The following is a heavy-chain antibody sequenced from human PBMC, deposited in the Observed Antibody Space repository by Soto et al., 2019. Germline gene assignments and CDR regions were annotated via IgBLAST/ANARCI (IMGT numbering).Heavy chain of an antibody. J-gene: IGHJ3*02. CDR3: ARPLRPYSGSYYGAFDI. CDR2: IFSNDEK. CDR1: GFSLSNARMG. D-gene: IGHD1-26*01. Sequence: QVTLKESGPVLVKPTETLTLTCTVSGFSLSNARMGVSWIRQPPGKALQWLAHIFSNDEKSYSTSLKSSLTISKDTSKSQVVLTMTNMDPVDTATYYCARPLRPYSGSYYGAFDIWGQGTMVTVSS. V-gene: IGHV2-26*01.